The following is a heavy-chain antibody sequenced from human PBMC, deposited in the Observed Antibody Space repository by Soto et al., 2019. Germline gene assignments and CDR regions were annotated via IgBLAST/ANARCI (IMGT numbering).Heavy chain of an antibody. V-gene: IGHV3-33*01. D-gene: IGHD1-26*01. J-gene: IGHJ6*02. CDR2: IWYDGSNK. CDR3: ARDLGSYYGGGYYYGMDV. CDR1: GFTFSSYG. Sequence: QVQLVESGGGVVQPGRSLRLSCAASGFTFSSYGMHWVRQAPGKGLEWVAVIWYDGSNKYYADSVKGRFTISRDNSXXTXXLQMTSLRAEDTAVYYCARDLGSYYGGGYYYGMDVWGQGTTVTVSS.